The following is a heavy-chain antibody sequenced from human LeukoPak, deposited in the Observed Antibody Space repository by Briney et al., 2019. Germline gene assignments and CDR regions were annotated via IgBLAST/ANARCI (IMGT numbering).Heavy chain of an antibody. CDR3: ARDTRGYSYGMGDWFDP. D-gene: IGHD5-18*01. J-gene: IGHJ5*02. Sequence: GSSVKVSCTASGGTFSSYAISWVRQAAGQGLEWMGRIIPIFGIANYAQKFQGRVTITADKSTSTAYMELSSLRSEDTAVYYCARDTRGYSYGMGDWFDPWGQGTLVTVSS. CDR1: GGTFSSYA. V-gene: IGHV1-69*04. CDR2: IIPIFGIA.